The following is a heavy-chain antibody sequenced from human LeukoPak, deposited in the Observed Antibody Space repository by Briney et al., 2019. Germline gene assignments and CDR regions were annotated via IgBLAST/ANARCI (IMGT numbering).Heavy chain of an antibody. CDR3: ARSQNYYGSGDY. J-gene: IGHJ4*02. CDR1: GGTFSSYA. CDR2: ISAYNGNT. D-gene: IGHD3-10*01. Sequence: ASVKVSCKASGGTFSSYAISWVRQAPGQGLEWMGWISAYNGNTNYAQKLQGRVTMTTDTSTSTAYMELRSLRSDDTAVYYCARSQNYYGSGDYWSQGTLVTVSS. V-gene: IGHV1-18*01.